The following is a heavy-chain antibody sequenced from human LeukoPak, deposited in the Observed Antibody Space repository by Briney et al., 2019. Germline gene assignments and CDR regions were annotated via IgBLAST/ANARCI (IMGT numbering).Heavy chain of an antibody. V-gene: IGHV1-46*01. D-gene: IGHD3-10*01. CDR2: INPSGGST. Sequence: ASVKVSRKASGYTFTSYYMHWVRQAPGQGLEWMGIINPSGGSTSYAQKFQGRVTMTRDMSTSTVYMELSSLRSEDTAVYYCARVPFGVISYYYYMDVWGKGTTVTISS. J-gene: IGHJ6*03. CDR3: ARVPFGVISYYYYMDV. CDR1: GYTFTSYY.